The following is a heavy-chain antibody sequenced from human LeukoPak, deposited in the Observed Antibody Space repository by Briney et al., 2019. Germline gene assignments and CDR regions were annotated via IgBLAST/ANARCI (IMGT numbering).Heavy chain of an antibody. CDR3: ARGNSSSPGDY. CDR2: ISSSSSYI. V-gene: IGHV3-21*01. CDR1: GFTFSSYS. D-gene: IGHD6-13*01. Sequence: GGPLRLSCAASGFTFSSYSMNWVRQAPGKGLEWVSSISSSSSYIYYADSVKGRFTISRDNAKNSLYLQMNSLRAEDTAVYYCARGNSSSPGDYWGQGTLVTVSS. J-gene: IGHJ4*02.